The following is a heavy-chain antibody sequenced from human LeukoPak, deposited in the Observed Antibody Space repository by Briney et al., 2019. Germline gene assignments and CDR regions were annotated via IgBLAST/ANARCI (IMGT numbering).Heavy chain of an antibody. CDR1: GYTFTGYY. Sequence: ASVKVSCKASGYTFTGYYMHWVRQAPGQGLEWMGWINPNSGGTNYAQKFQGRVTMTRDTSISTAYMELSRLRSDDTAVYYCARAGWYDSSGSVDYWGQGTLVTVSS. V-gene: IGHV1-2*02. CDR2: INPNSGGT. CDR3: ARAGWYDSSGSVDY. D-gene: IGHD3-22*01. J-gene: IGHJ4*02.